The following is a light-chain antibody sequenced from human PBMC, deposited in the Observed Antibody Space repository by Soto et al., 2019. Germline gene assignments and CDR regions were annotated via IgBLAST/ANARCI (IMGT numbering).Light chain of an antibody. CDR2: GAS. CDR3: QQYGSSPGT. CDR1: QSVSSSY. Sequence: ELVLTQYQGTLSLSPGERATLSCSSSQSVSSSYLACYQQKPGQAPRLLISGASSRATAIPDRFSGSGSGTDFTLTISRLEPEDFAVYYCQQYGSSPGTFGQGTNVEI. V-gene: IGKV3-20*01. J-gene: IGKJ1*01.